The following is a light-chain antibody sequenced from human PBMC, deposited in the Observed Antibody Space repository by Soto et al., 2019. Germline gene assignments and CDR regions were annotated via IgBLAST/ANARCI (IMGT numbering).Light chain of an antibody. V-gene: IGLV2-23*01. CDR3: CSYAGSSTDV. CDR1: SSDVGSYNL. Sequence: QSALTQPASVSGSPGQSITISCTGTSSDVGSYNLVSWYQQHPGKAPKLMIYEGSKRPSGVSNRFSGSKSGNTASLTLSVLQSEDEADYYCCSYAGSSTDVFGTGTKLTVL. CDR2: EGS. J-gene: IGLJ1*01.